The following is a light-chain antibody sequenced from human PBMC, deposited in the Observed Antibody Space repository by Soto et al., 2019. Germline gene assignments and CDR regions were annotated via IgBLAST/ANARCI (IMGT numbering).Light chain of an antibody. V-gene: IGKV1-39*01. J-gene: IGKJ3*01. CDR3: QQDFRHSIT. CDR1: QSVDHY. Sequence: DIQMTQSPSSMSASVGDTVTLTCRASQSVDHYLKWYQQKPGKAPGLLIYAASTLQSGVPSRFSASGSGTDFSLTISSLQHEDFATYYCQQDFRHSITFGRGTKVDIK. CDR2: AAS.